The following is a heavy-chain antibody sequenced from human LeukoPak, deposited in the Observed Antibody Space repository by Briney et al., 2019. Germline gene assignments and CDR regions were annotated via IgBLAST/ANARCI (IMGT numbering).Heavy chain of an antibody. CDR1: GGSISSYY. J-gene: IGHJ4*02. D-gene: IGHD6-6*01. CDR3: ATQTPSSSGPFHF. Sequence: SETLSLTCTVSGGSISSYYWSWIRQPPGKGLEWIGYIYTSGSTNYNPSLKSRVTISVDTSKNQFSLKLSSVTAADTAVYYCATQTPSSSGPFHFWGQGTLVTVSS. CDR2: IYTSGST. V-gene: IGHV4-4*09.